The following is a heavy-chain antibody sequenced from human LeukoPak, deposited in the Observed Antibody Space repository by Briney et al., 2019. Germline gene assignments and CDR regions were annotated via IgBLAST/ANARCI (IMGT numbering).Heavy chain of an antibody. CDR3: TREDYHYASGH. Sequence: GGSLRLSCAASGFSVSSNPMSWVRQTPDKGLEWVSVMYGGGDVYYGDSVKGRFTISRDNSKNSLYLQMNSLRAEDTAVYYCTREDYHYASGHWAQGTLVTVSS. V-gene: IGHV3-53*01. J-gene: IGHJ4*02. D-gene: IGHD3-10*01. CDR2: MYGGGDV. CDR1: GFSVSSNP.